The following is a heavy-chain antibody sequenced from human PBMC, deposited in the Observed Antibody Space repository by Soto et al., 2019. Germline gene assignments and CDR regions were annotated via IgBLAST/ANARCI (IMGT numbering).Heavy chain of an antibody. D-gene: IGHD3-22*01. CDR2: IIPIFGTA. CDR3: ARDVPYDSSGYSYPTFDY. CDR1: GGTFSSYA. J-gene: IGHJ4*02. V-gene: IGHV1-69*13. Sequence: GASVKVSCKASGGTFSSYAISCVRQAPGQGLEWMGGIIPIFGTANYAQKFQGRVTITADESTSTAYMELSSLRSEDTAVYYCARDVPYDSSGYSYPTFDYWGQGTLVTVSS.